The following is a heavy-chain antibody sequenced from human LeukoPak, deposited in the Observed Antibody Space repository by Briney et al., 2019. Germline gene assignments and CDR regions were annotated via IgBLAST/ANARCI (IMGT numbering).Heavy chain of an antibody. J-gene: IGHJ4*02. D-gene: IGHD5-18*01. V-gene: IGHV3-23*01. CDR3: AKDGTRGYSYGRIDY. CDR1: GFTLSSYA. Sequence: PGASLGLSCAASGFTLSSYAMSWVRQAPGKGLEWVSAISGSGGSTYYADSVKGRFTISRDNSKNTLYLQMNSLRAEDTAVYYCAKDGTRGYSYGRIDYWGQGTLVTVSS. CDR2: ISGSGGST.